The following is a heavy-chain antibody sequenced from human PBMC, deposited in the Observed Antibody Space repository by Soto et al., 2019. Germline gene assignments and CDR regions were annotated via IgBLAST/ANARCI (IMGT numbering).Heavy chain of an antibody. CDR2: ISGSGGST. V-gene: IGHV3-23*01. Sequence: GGSLRLSCAASGFTFSSYAMSWVRQAPGKGLEWVSAISGSGGSTYYADSVKGRFTISRDNSKNTLYVQMNSLRAEDTAIYYCAKQLELLDIDYWGQGTLVTVSS. J-gene: IGHJ4*02. CDR1: GFTFSSYA. D-gene: IGHD1-7*01. CDR3: AKQLELLDIDY.